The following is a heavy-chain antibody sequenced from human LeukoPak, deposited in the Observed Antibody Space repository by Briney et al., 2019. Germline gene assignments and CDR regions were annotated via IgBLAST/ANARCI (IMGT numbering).Heavy chain of an antibody. CDR3: ARVSVVRGVIMPDAFDI. CDR1: GGTFSGYY. D-gene: IGHD3-10*01. Sequence: SETLSLTCAVYGGTFSGYYWSWIRQPPGKGLEWIGEINHSGSNNYNPSLKSRVTISVDTSKNQFSLKLSSVTAADTAVYYCARVSVVRGVIMPDAFDIWGQGTMVTVSS. V-gene: IGHV4-34*01. J-gene: IGHJ3*02. CDR2: INHSGSN.